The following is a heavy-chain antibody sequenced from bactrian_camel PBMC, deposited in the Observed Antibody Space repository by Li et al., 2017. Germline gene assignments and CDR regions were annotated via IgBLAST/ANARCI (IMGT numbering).Heavy chain of an antibody. CDR1: GFTFSSFS. CDR2: FSPDGPKS. J-gene: IGHJ6*01. D-gene: IGHD3*01. Sequence: HVQLVESGGGLVQPGGSLRLSCGASGFTFSSFSMTWFRHAPGKGLEWVSSFSPDGPKSYNADSVKGRFTISRDNGRNTLYLQMNALKPEDTASYYCAFGSRPGWCSLRLRGADFGHWGQGTQVTVS. CDR3: AFGSRPGWCSLRLRGADFGH. V-gene: IGHV3-2*01.